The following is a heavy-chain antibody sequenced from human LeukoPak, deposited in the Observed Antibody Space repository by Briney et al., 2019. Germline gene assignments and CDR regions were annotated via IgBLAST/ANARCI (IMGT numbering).Heavy chain of an antibody. CDR3: ARGGAYSYSHNDY. J-gene: IGHJ4*02. V-gene: IGHV3-74*03. D-gene: IGHD2-15*01. Sequence: GGSLRLSCAASGFTFSHYCMHWVRQAPGKGLVWVSRINSDGSTTTYADSVKGRFTISRDKAEHTLYLQMNSLRTEDTAVYYCARGGAYSYSHNDYWGQGSVVTVSS. CDR2: INSDGSTT. CDR1: GFTFSHYC.